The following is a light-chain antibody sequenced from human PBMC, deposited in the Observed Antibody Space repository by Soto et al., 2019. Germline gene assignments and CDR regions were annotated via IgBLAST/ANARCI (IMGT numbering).Light chain of an antibody. CDR3: QQYNNYSPRT. CDR2: KAS. J-gene: IGKJ1*01. CDR1: QTSNW. Sequence: DIQMTQSPSTLSASVGDRVTITCRASQTSNWLAWYQQKPGKAPKLLIYKASSLESGVPSRFSGSGAGTEFTLTTSSLQPDDCATYYCQQYNNYSPRTFGQGTKVEIK. V-gene: IGKV1-5*03.